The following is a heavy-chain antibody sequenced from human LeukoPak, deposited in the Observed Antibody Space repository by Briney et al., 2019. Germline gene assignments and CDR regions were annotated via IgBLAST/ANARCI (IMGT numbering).Heavy chain of an antibody. V-gene: IGHV1-2*02. CDR1: GYTFTGYY. CDR2: INPNSGGT. J-gene: IGHJ4*02. Sequence: ASVKVSCKASGYTFTGYYMHWVRQAPGQGLEWVGWINPNSGGTNYAQKFQGRVTMTRDTSISTAYMELSRLRSDDTAVYYCARDLYYYDSSGYWGQGTLVTVSS. D-gene: IGHD3-22*01. CDR3: ARDLYYYDSSGY.